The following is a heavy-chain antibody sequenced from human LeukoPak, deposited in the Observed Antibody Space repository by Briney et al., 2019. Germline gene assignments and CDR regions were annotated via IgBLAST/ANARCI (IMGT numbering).Heavy chain of an antibody. V-gene: IGHV3-30*18. CDR2: ISYDGSNK. D-gene: IGHD3-10*01. CDR1: GFTFSSYG. CDR3: AKDSAAEVGFGESRSPPYYFDY. J-gene: IGHJ4*02. Sequence: GGSLRLSCAASGFTFSSYGMHWVRQAPGKGLEWVAVISYDGSNKYYADSVKGRFTTSRDNSKNTLYLQMNSLRAEDTAVYYCAKDSAAEVGFGESRSPPYYFDYWGQGTLVTVSS.